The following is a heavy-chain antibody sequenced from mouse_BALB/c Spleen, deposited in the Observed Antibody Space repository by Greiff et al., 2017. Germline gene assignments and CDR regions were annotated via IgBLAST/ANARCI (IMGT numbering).Heavy chain of an antibody. CDR3: AREDGNYGYWYFDV. CDR1: GFTFSSYA. CDR2: ISSGGSYT. D-gene: IGHD2-1*01. Sequence: EVQLVESGGGLVKPGGSLKLSCAASGFTFSSYAMSWVRQSPEKRLEWVAEISSGGSYTYYPDTVTGRFTISRDNSKNTLYLEMSSLRSEDTAMYYCAREDGNYGYWYFDVWGAGTTVTVSS. J-gene: IGHJ1*01. V-gene: IGHV5-9-4*01.